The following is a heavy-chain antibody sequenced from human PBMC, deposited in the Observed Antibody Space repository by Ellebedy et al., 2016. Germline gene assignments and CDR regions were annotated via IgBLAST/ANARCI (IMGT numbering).Heavy chain of an antibody. CDR3: ARALSRTGYSSSWYYTGAPYNWFDP. V-gene: IGHV4-34*01. CDR2: INHSGST. J-gene: IGHJ5*02. CDR1: GGSFSGYY. Sequence: SETLSLTCAVYGGSFSGYYWSWIRQPPGKGLEWIGEINHSGSTNYNPSLKSRVTISVDTSKNQFSLKLSSVTAADTAVYYCARALSRTGYSSSWYYTGAPYNWFDPWGQGTLVTVSS. D-gene: IGHD6-13*01.